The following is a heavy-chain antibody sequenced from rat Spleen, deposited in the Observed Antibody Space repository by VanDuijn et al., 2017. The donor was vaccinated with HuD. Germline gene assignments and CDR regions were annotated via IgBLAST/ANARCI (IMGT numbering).Heavy chain of an antibody. V-gene: IGHV5-29*01. CDR2: ISDSGSRI. Sequence: EVQLVESGGGLVQPGRSLKLSCAASGFTFSNHDMAWVRQAPTKGLEWVATISDSGSRIYYPDSVKGRFTISRDNARGSLYLQMNSLKSEDTATYYCAREDYYNGNWYFDFWGPGTMVTVSS. CDR1: GFTFSNHD. J-gene: IGHJ1*01. D-gene: IGHD1-1*01. CDR3: AREDYYNGNWYFDF.